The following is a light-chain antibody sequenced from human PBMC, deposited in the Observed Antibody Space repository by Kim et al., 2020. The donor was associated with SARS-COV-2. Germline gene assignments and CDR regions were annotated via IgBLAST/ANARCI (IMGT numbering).Light chain of an antibody. V-gene: IGKV1-27*01. CDR1: QDISTH. Sequence: GDRVTITCRASQDISTHYAWYQQKPGKVPKLLMSAASTLQSGVPSRFSGSGSGTDFNLTISSLQPEDVATYYCQNYISDPWTFGQGTKV. J-gene: IGKJ1*01. CDR3: QNYISDPWT. CDR2: AAS.